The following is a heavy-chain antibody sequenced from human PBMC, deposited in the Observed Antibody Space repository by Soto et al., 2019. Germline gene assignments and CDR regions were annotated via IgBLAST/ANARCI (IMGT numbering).Heavy chain of an antibody. D-gene: IGHD3-9*01. J-gene: IGHJ3*02. Sequence: GGSLRLSCVASGIAFPSYAMGWVRQAPGKGLEWVSAIGGDASKTYYADSVKGRFSISRDNSKSTVHLQMNSLRAEDTAVYFCAKLLYYDILTGYDAFDIWGQGTMVTVSS. CDR3: AKLLYYDILTGYDAFDI. V-gene: IGHV3-23*01. CDR2: IGGDASKT. CDR1: GIAFPSYA.